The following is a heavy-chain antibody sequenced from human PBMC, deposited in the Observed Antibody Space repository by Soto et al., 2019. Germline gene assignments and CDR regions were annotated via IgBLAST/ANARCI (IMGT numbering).Heavy chain of an antibody. D-gene: IGHD6-19*01. J-gene: IGHJ4*02. CDR3: ARGKGIAVAGPDY. V-gene: IGHV4-31*03. CDR1: GDSISGGNYY. Sequence: PSETLSLTCTVSGDSISGGNYYWTWIRQHPGRGLEWIGYIYYTGTTHYSPSLQSRVTMSVDTSKNQISLTLTSLTPADTAVYYCARGKGIAVAGPDYWGQGTLVTVSS. CDR2: IYYTGTT.